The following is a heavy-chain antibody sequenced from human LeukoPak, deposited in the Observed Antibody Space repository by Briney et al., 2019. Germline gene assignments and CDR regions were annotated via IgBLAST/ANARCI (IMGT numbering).Heavy chain of an antibody. CDR2: IYYSGNT. D-gene: IGHD2-15*01. CDR1: GGPINSAGYY. J-gene: IGHJ3*02. V-gene: IGHV4-31*03. CDR3: ARHLGYCSGGSCYSSDAFDI. Sequence: PSQTLSLTCTVSGGPINSAGYYWSWIRQHPGKGLEWLGYIYYSGNTDYNPSLKSRITISIDTSKNQFSLKLSSVTAADTAVYYCARHLGYCSGGSCYSSDAFDIWGQGTMVTVSS.